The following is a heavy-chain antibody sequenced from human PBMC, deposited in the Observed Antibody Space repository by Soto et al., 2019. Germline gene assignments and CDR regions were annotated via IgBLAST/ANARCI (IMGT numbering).Heavy chain of an antibody. CDR3: ARDLYYDILTGYFWSKNYYYDGMDV. Sequence: QVQLVQSGAEVKKPGASVKVSCKASGYTFTSYGISWVRQAPGQGLEWMGWISAYNGNTNYAQKLQGRVTMTTDTSTSTAYMELRILRSDDTAVYYCARDLYYDILTGYFWSKNYYYDGMDVWGQGTTVTVSS. J-gene: IGHJ6*02. CDR1: GYTFTSYG. V-gene: IGHV1-18*01. CDR2: ISAYNGNT. D-gene: IGHD3-9*01.